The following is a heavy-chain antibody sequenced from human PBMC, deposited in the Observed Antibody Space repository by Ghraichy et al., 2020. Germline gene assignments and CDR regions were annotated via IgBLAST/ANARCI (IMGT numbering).Heavy chain of an antibody. CDR3: ARLGVWFGEEPLDI. D-gene: IGHD3-10*01. CDR2: ISFDGSNK. CDR1: GFTFSSSA. V-gene: IGHV3-30*04. J-gene: IGHJ3*02. Sequence: GESLNTSCAASGFTFSSSAMHWVRQAPGKGLEWVAVISFDGSNKYYGDSVKGRFTISRDTSKSTLYLQMNSLRPEDTAVYFCARLGVWFGEEPLDIWGRGTMVTVSS.